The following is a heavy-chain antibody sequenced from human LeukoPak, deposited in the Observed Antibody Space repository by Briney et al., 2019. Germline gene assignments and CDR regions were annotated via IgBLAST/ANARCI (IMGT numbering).Heavy chain of an antibody. CDR3: ARGGYYYGSGSYYPFDY. J-gene: IGHJ4*02. V-gene: IGHV3-7*01. Sequence: GGSLRLSCAASGFTFSSYWMSWVRQAPGKGLEWVANIKQDGSEKYYVDSVKGRFTISRDNAKNSLYLQMNSLRAEDTAVYYCARGGYYYGSGSYYPFDYWGQGTLVTVSS. D-gene: IGHD3-10*01. CDR1: GFTFSSYW. CDR2: IKQDGSEK.